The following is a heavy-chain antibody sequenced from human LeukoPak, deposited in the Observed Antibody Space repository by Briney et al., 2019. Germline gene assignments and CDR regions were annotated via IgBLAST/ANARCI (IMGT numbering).Heavy chain of an antibody. CDR1: GDSVSSKNGA. D-gene: IGHD6-19*01. Sequence: SQTLSLTCAISGDSVSSKNGAWNWIRQSPSRGLEWLGRIYYRSKWYDEYADSVKGRLTISPDTSKNQFSLHVYSVTPEDTAVYYCARDLGTSGWYTFDFWGQGTLVTVSS. CDR2: IYYRSKWYD. CDR3: ARDLGTSGWYTFDF. J-gene: IGHJ5*01. V-gene: IGHV6-1*01.